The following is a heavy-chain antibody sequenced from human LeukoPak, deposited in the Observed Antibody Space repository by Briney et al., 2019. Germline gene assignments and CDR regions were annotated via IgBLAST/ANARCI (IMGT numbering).Heavy chain of an antibody. J-gene: IGHJ4*02. V-gene: IGHV3-53*01. CDR3: ARVWKLSFDH. D-gene: IGHD1-26*01. CDR1: GFTVSTDH. CDR2: SYSDGSR. Sequence: PGGSLRLSCAASGFTVSTDHMSWVRQAPGKGLEWVAVSYSDGSRHYAESVKGRFTISRDNSKNTLYLQMNSLRAEDTALYYCARVWKLSFDHWGQGTLVTVSS.